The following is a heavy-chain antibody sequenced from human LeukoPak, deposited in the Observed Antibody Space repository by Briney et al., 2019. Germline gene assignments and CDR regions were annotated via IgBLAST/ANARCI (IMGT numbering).Heavy chain of an antibody. J-gene: IGHJ6*02. Sequence: GGSLRLSCAASGFTFKSYSMSWVRQAPGKGLEWVSAISGGGDSTYYADSVKGRFTISRDNSENTVSLQMNSLRAEDTAVYYCAKVRSVMVRGVIDVWGQGTTVTVSS. D-gene: IGHD3-10*01. V-gene: IGHV3-23*01. CDR1: GFTFKSYS. CDR3: AKVRSVMVRGVIDV. CDR2: ISGGGDST.